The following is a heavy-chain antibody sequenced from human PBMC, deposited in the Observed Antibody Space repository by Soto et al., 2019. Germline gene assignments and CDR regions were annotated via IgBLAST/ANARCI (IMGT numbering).Heavy chain of an antibody. CDR3: AKDGAATVTEYYDS. V-gene: IGHV3-23*01. CDR2: ISGRDDRT. CDR1: GFTFSSYV. Sequence: EVQLLESGGGSVQPGGSLRLSCETSGFTFSSYVMVWVRQAPGRGLGWVTGISGRDDRTYYSDSVRGRFTISRDSISKTVHLQMSSLRAEDSALYYCAKDGAATVTEYYDSWGQGTLVTVTT. D-gene: IGHD4-17*01. J-gene: IGHJ4*02.